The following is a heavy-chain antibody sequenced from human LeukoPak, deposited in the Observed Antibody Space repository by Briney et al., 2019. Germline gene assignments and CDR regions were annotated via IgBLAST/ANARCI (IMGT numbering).Heavy chain of an antibody. V-gene: IGHV3-48*03. J-gene: IGHJ6*04. Sequence: HTGGSLRLSCAASGFTFSSYAMSWVRQAPGKGLEWVSYISSSGSTIYYADSVKGRFTISRDNAKNSLYLQMNSLRAEDTAVYYCARDRLYCSSTSCEENYYYGMDVWGKGTTVTVSS. CDR1: GFTFSSYA. D-gene: IGHD2-2*01. CDR3: ARDRLYCSSTSCEENYYYGMDV. CDR2: ISSSGSTI.